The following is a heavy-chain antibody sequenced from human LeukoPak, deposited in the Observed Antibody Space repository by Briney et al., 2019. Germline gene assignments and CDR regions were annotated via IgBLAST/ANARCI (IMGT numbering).Heavy chain of an antibody. CDR3: ARDPSNSGYDYLYYFDY. CDR2: INPDNGGT. V-gene: IGHV1-2*02. Sequence: ASVKVSCKASGYTFTGYYMHWVRQAPGQGLEWMGWINPDNGGTNYAQKFQGRVTMTRDMSISTAYMELSRLRSDDTAVYYCARDPSNSGYDYLYYFDYWGKGPLVTVSS. CDR1: GYTFTGYY. D-gene: IGHD5-12*01. J-gene: IGHJ4*02.